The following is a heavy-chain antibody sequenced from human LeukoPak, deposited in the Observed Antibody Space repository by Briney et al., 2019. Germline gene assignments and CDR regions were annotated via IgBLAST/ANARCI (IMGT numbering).Heavy chain of an antibody. J-gene: IGHJ4*02. CDR2: ISSSGSTI. CDR1: GFTFSDYY. CDR3: ARTKEEGSSSHFDH. V-gene: IGHV3-11*01. Sequence: PGGSLRLSCAASGFTFSDYYMSWIRQAPGKGLEWVSYISSSGSTIYYADSVKGRFTISRDNAKNSLYLQMNSLRAEDTAVYYCARTKEEGSSSHFDHWGQGTLVTVSS. D-gene: IGHD6-13*01.